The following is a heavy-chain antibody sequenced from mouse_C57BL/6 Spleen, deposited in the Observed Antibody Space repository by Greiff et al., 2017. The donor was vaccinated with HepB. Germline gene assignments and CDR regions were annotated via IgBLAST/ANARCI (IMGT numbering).Heavy chain of an antibody. Sequence: EVMLVESEGGLVQPGSSMKLSCTASGFTFSDYYMAWVRQVPEKGLEWVANINYDGSSTYYLDSLKSRFIISRDNAKNILYLQMSSLKSEDTATYYCARNDDGYYFDYWGQGTTLTVSS. CDR3: ARNDDGYYFDY. J-gene: IGHJ2*01. V-gene: IGHV5-16*01. D-gene: IGHD2-12*01. CDR2: INYDGSST. CDR1: GFTFSDYY.